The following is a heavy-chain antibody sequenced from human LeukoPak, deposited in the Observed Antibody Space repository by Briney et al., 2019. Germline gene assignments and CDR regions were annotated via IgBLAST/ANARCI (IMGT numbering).Heavy chain of an antibody. CDR2: ISSSGSTI. J-gene: IGHJ5*02. CDR1: GFTFSDYY. Sequence: GGSLRLSCAASGFTFSDYYMSWIRQAPGKGLEWVSYISSSGSTIYYADSVKGRFTISRDNSKNTLFLQMDSLRTEDTAVYYCASRGITGTTSYNYFDPWGQGTLVTVSS. CDR3: ASRGITGTTSYNYFDP. D-gene: IGHD1-7*01. V-gene: IGHV3-11*04.